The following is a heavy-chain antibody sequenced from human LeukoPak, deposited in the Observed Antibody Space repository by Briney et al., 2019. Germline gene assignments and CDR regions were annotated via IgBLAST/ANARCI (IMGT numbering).Heavy chain of an antibody. CDR1: AFTFTNFG. D-gene: IGHD3-10*01. Sequence: GGSLRLSCAASAFTFTNFGMTWVRQAPGKGLEWVSGISSSGGNTYYADSVKGRFTISRDNSKNTLYLQMNSLRAEDTAIYYCAKGGTGSYYYYNGMDVWGQGTTVTVSS. CDR3: AKGGTGSYYYYNGMDV. V-gene: IGHV3-23*01. J-gene: IGHJ6*02. CDR2: ISSSGGNT.